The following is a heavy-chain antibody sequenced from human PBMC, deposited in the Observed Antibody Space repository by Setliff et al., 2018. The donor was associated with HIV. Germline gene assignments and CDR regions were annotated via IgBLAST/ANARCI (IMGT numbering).Heavy chain of an antibody. Sequence: NPSETLSLTCAVSGYSISSGYYWGWIRQPPGRGLEWIGNIYHSGGTHYNPSLRSRVTISVDTSKNHFSLKLSSVTAADTAVFYCARVPFTTGFDYWGQGIPVTVSS. CDR3: ARVPFTTGFDY. V-gene: IGHV4-38-2*01. J-gene: IGHJ4*02. CDR1: GYSISSGYY. CDR2: IYHSGGT. D-gene: IGHD3-3*01.